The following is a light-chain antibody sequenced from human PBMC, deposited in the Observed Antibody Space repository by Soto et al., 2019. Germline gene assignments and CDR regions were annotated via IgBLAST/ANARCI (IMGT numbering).Light chain of an antibody. CDR1: RDVTSRY. Sequence: ENVLTQSPGTLSLSPGESASPSCRASRDVTSRYVAWFQQKPGKAPRLLIYGASSRATGIPARFSGSGSGTDYILTIDRLEPEDFAVYYCQQYNDSPYTFGQGTKLEIK. J-gene: IGKJ2*01. CDR2: GAS. CDR3: QQYNDSPYT. V-gene: IGKV3-20*01.